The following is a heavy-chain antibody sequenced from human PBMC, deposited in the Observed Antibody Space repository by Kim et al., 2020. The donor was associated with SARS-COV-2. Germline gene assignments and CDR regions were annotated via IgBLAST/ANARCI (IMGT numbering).Heavy chain of an antibody. CDR2: ISGSGGST. J-gene: IGHJ1*01. D-gene: IGHD2-15*01. Sequence: GGSLRLSCAASGFTFSSYAMSWVRQAPGKGLEWVSAISGSGGSTYYADSVKGRFTISRDNSKNTLYLQMNSLRAEDTAVYYCADYCSGGSCYSDGMHWGQGTLVTVSS. CDR1: GFTFSSYA. V-gene: IGHV3-23*01. CDR3: ADYCSGGSCYSDGMH.